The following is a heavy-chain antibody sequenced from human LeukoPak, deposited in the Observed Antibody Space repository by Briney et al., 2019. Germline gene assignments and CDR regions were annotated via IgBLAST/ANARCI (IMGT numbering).Heavy chain of an antibody. J-gene: IGHJ6*02. CDR3: AKDQVGSRYCSSTSCPLDV. CDR2: ISGSGGST. Sequence: GGSLRLSCAASGFTFSSYAMSWVRQAPGKGQEWVSAISGSGGSTYYADSVKGRFTISRDNSKNTLYLQMNSLRAEDTAVYYCAKDQVGSRYCSSTSCPLDVWGQGTTATVSS. V-gene: IGHV3-23*01. CDR1: GFTFSSYA. D-gene: IGHD2-2*01.